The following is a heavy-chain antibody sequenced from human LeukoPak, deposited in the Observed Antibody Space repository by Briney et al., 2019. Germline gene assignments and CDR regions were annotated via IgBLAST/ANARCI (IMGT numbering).Heavy chain of an antibody. CDR2: IYYTGST. J-gene: IGHJ3*02. CDR1: GASISSYY. CDR3: ARTEADCSGGSCYSAAFDI. V-gene: IGHV4-59*01. D-gene: IGHD2-15*01. Sequence: PSETLSLTCTVSGASISSYYWSWIRQPPGKGLEWIGYIYYTGSTNYNPSLKSRVTISLDTSKNQFSLKLNSVTAADTAVYYCARTEADCSGGSCYSAAFDIWGQGTMVTVSS.